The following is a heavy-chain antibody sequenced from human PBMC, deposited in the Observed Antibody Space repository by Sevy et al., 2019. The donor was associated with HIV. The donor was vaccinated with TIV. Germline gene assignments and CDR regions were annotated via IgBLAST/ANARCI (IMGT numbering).Heavy chain of an antibody. V-gene: IGHV3-21*01. CDR1: GFTFSSYS. J-gene: IGHJ2*01. CDR3: ARDLIRTLWYFDL. CDR2: ISSSSNYI. D-gene: IGHD3-22*01. Sequence: GGSLRLSCAASGFTFSSYSMNWVRQAPGKGLEWISSISSSSNYIYYADSVKGRFTISRDNAQNSLYLQMNSLRAEDTAVYYCARDLIRTLWYFDLWSRGTVVTVSS.